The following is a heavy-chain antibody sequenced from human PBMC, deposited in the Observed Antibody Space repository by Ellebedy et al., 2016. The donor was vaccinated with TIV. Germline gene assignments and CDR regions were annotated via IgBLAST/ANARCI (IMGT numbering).Heavy chain of an antibody. J-gene: IGHJ4*02. CDR1: GYTFTSYG. V-gene: IGHV1-18*04. CDR2: INTYNVNT. D-gene: IGHD1-14*01. Sequence: AASVNVSCKASGYTFTSYGISWVRQASGQGLEYMGWINTYNVNTNYAQKLQGRVTITTDTSTSTAYMELRSLRSDDTAVYYWAREQGPAFDYWGQGTLGTVSS. CDR3: AREQGPAFDY.